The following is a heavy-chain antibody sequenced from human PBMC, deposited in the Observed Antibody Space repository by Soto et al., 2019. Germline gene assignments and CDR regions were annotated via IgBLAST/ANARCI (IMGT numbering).Heavy chain of an antibody. Sequence: SLRLSCAASGFTFSSYAMSWVRQAPGKGLEWVSAISGSGGSTYYADSVKGRFTISRDNSKNTLYLQMNSLRAEDTDVYYCAKDPLVRYDFGSGDNNWFDPWGQGTLVTVSS. CDR2: ISGSGGST. J-gene: IGHJ5*02. CDR3: AKDPLVRYDFGSGDNNWFDP. V-gene: IGHV3-23*01. D-gene: IGHD3-3*01. CDR1: GFTFSSYA.